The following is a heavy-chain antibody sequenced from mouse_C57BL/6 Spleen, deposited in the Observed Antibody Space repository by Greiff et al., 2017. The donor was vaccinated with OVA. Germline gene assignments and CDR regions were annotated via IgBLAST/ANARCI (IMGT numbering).Heavy chain of an antibody. CDR2: IHPNSGST. Sequence: QVQLQQPGAELVKPGASVKLSCKASGYTFTSYWMHWVQQRPGQGLEWIGMIHPNSGSTKYNEKFKSKATLTVDKSSSTAYMQLSSLTSEDSAVYYCARSYYYGSSSASYAMDYWGQGTSVTVSS. CDR1: GYTFTSYW. D-gene: IGHD1-1*01. V-gene: IGHV1-64*01. J-gene: IGHJ4*01. CDR3: ARSYYYGSSSASYAMDY.